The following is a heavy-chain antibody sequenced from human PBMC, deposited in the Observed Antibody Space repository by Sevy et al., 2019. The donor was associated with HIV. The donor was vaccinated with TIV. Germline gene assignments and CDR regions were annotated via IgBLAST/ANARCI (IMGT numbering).Heavy chain of an antibody. Sequence: SETLSLTCTVSGGSISSSYYYWGRIRPPPGKGLEWIDSFYYSRSTYYNPSLKSRVTITVDTYKNQYSLNLSYVTAADTAVYYCARHRPHWELGGWYFDLWGRGTLVTVSS. CDR3: ARHRPHWELGGWYFDL. D-gene: IGHD1-26*01. CDR1: GGSISSSYYY. J-gene: IGHJ2*01. V-gene: IGHV4-39*01. CDR2: FYYSRST.